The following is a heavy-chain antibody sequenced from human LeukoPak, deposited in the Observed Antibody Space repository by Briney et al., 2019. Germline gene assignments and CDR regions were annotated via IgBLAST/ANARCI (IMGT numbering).Heavy chain of an antibody. CDR1: GGSISGYY. V-gene: IGHV4-4*07. CDR2: IYVSEST. Sequence: SGTLSLTCTVSGGSISGYYWNWIRQPAGKGLEWIGRIYVSESTNYNPSLKSRVTMSVDTSKNQFSLKMSSVTAADTAVYYRTRGQDGYDDYWGQGTLVTVSS. D-gene: IGHD5-24*01. J-gene: IGHJ4*02. CDR3: TRGQDGYDDY.